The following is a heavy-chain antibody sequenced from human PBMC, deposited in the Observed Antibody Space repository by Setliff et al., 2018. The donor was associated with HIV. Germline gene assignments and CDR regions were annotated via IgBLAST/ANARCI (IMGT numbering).Heavy chain of an antibody. Sequence: ASVKVSCKASEYTFTSYTMHWVRQAPGQRLEWMGWINADNGNTKYSQKFQGRIISTRDTSASTAYMELSSLRSEDTAVYYCARAPKYYYDSSGYYNWGQGTLVTVSS. J-gene: IGHJ4*02. CDR2: INADNGNT. CDR3: ARAPKYYYDSSGYYN. CDR1: EYTFTSYT. V-gene: IGHV1-3*01. D-gene: IGHD3-22*01.